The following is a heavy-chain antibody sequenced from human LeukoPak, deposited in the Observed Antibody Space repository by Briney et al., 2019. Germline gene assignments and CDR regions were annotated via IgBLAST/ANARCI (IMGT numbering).Heavy chain of an antibody. V-gene: IGHV1-2*06. Sequence: ASVKVSCKASGYTLTDYYIHWLPQAPGQGLEWMGRMNPNSGDTNSAQSFQGRVTMTRETSISTAYMELSRLRFDDTAVYYCARVRRYYYGMDVWGQGTTVTVSS. J-gene: IGHJ6*02. CDR3: ARVRRYYYGMDV. CDR1: GYTLTDYY. CDR2: MNPNSGDT.